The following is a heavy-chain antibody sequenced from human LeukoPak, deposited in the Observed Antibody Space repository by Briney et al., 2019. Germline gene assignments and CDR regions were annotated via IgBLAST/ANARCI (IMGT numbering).Heavy chain of an antibody. Sequence: GRSLRLSCAASGFTFSSYAMHWVRQAPGKGLEWVAVISYDGSNKYYADSVKGRFTISRDNSKNTLYLQMNSLRAEDTAVYYCVNWGDGELRYFEIWGQGTMVTVSS. CDR3: VNWGDGELRYFEI. CDR1: GFTFSSYA. CDR2: ISYDGSNK. D-gene: IGHD3-9*01. V-gene: IGHV3-30-3*01. J-gene: IGHJ3*02.